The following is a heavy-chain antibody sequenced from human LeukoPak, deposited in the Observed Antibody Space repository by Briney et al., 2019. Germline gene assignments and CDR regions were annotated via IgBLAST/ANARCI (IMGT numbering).Heavy chain of an antibody. CDR2: VGRDGSEK. D-gene: IGHD1-26*01. CDR1: GFTFSDYW. Sequence: PGGSLRLSCAASGFTFSDYWLTWVRQVPGKGLEWVANVGRDGSEKNYVDSVKDRFTISRDNAKKSLYLEMNSLRVEDTALYYCAKVGAWELQRVFENWGQGTLVTVSS. J-gene: IGHJ4*02. V-gene: IGHV3-7*01. CDR3: AKVGAWELQRVFEN.